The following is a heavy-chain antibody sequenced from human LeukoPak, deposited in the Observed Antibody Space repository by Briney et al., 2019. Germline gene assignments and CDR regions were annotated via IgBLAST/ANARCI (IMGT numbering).Heavy chain of an antibody. CDR1: GYDVTNNW. V-gene: IGHV5-51*01. CDR3: ARGIAEAAVTKFDY. D-gene: IGHD6-13*01. CDR2: IYPGDSDT. Sequence: ESLKISCTGSGYDVTNNWIGWVRQMPGKGLEWMGIIYPGDSDTRYSPSFQGQVTISADKSVSTAYLQWSSLKASDTAMYYCARGIAEAAVTKFDYWGQGTLVTVSS. J-gene: IGHJ4*02.